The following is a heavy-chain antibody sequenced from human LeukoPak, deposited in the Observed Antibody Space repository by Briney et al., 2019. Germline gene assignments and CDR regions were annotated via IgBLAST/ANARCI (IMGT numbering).Heavy chain of an antibody. J-gene: IGHJ4*02. D-gene: IGHD1-7*01. V-gene: IGHV4-61*02. CDR3: ARDSMGGAQYNWNYAYDY. CDR2: IYTSGST. CDR1: GGSISSGGYY. Sequence: SETLSLTCTVSGGSISSGGYYWSWIRQPAGTGLEWIGRIYTSGSTNYNPSLKSRVTMSVDTSKNQFSLKLSSVTAADTAVYYCARDSMGGAQYNWNYAYDYWGQGTLVTVSS.